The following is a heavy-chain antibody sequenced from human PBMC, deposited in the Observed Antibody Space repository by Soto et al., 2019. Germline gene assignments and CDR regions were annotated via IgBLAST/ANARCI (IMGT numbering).Heavy chain of an antibody. CDR3: ARPPRDLWSGYSTYFDY. J-gene: IGHJ4*02. CDR1: GFPFSSYA. D-gene: IGHD3-3*01. CDR2: ISYDGSIT. Sequence: GGSLRLSCEGSGFPFSSYAIHWDRQTPGKGLEWVAVISYDGSITYYSDAVKGRFTISRDTPTNTVDLQLNGLRGDDTAVYYCARPPRDLWSGYSTYFDYWGQGTLVTVSS. V-gene: IGHV3-30-3*01.